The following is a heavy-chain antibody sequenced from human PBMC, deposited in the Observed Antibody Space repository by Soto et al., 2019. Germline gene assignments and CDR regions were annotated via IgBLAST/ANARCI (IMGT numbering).Heavy chain of an antibody. D-gene: IGHD2-21*01. CDR1: GFTFSSYS. V-gene: IGHV3-21*01. Sequence: PGGSLRLSCAASGFTFSSYSMNWVRQAPGKGLEWVSSISSSSSYIYYADSVKGRFTVSRDNAKNTQFLQMNSLRVEDTAVYYCARDGEGYWGQGTLVTVSS. CDR3: ARDGEGY. CDR2: ISSSSSYI. J-gene: IGHJ4*02.